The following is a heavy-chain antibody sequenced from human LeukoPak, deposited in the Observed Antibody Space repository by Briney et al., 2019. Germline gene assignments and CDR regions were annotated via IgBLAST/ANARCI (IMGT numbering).Heavy chain of an antibody. J-gene: IGHJ4*02. D-gene: IGHD2-15*01. CDR1: GFSFSTYA. Sequence: GGSLRLSCAASGFSFSTYAMSWVRQAPGKGLEWVSGICGNDGRTYYADSVKGRFTISRDNSKNTLHLQMNSLRAEDTALYYCAKDTGGSCYSAIAYWGQGALVTVST. V-gene: IGHV3-23*01. CDR3: AKDTGGSCYSAIAY. CDR2: ICGNDGRT.